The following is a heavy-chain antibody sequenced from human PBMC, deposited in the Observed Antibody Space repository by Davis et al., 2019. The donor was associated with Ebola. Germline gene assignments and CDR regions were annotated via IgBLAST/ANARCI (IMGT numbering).Heavy chain of an antibody. CDR2: ISYDGSNK. CDR3: ARGPLLDWLLYLGDAFDI. CDR1: GFTFSSYG. Sequence: GGSLRLSCAASGFTFSSYGMHWVRQAPGKGLEWVAVISYDGSNKYYADSVKGRFTISRDNSKNTLYLQMNSLRAEDTAVYYCARGPLLDWLLYLGDAFDIWGQGTMVTVSS. D-gene: IGHD3-9*01. V-gene: IGHV3-30*03. J-gene: IGHJ3*02.